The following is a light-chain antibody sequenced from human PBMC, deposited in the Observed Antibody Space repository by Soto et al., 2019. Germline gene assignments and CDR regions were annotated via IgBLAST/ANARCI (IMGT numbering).Light chain of an antibody. J-gene: IGLJ2*01. Sequence: QAVVTQEPSFSVSPGGTVILTCGLTSGSVSTSYYPSWYQQSPGLAPRTLIYNTTTRSSGVPDRFSGSILGNKAALTITGAQSDDEADYLCALYVDSATVVFGRGTKLTVL. CDR3: ALYVDSATVV. CDR2: NTT. CDR1: SGSVSTSYY. V-gene: IGLV8-61*01.